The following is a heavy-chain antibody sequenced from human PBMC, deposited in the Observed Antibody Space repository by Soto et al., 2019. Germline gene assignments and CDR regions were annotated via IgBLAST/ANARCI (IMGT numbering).Heavy chain of an antibody. CDR3: ARDMGIAARLGDYYYGMDV. D-gene: IGHD6-6*01. V-gene: IGHV1-69*13. Sequence: GASVKVSCKASGGTSSSYAISWVRQAPGQGLEWMGGIIPIFGTANYAQKFQGRVTITADESTSTAYMELSSLRSEDTAVYYCARDMGIAARLGDYYYGMDVWGQGTTVTVSS. J-gene: IGHJ6*02. CDR2: IIPIFGTA. CDR1: GGTSSSYA.